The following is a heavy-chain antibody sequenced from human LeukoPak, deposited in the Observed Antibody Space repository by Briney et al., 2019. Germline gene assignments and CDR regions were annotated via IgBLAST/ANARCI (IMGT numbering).Heavy chain of an antibody. CDR2: IYYSGST. CDR1: GGSISSGGYY. V-gene: IGHV4-31*03. Sequence: PSETLSLTCTVSGGSISSGGYYWSWIRQHPGKGLEWIGYIYYSGSTYYDPSLKSRVTISVDTSKNQFSLKLSSVTAADTAVYYCARESDPRRGYSYGPLTYYFDYWGQGTLVTVSS. J-gene: IGHJ4*02. D-gene: IGHD5-18*01. CDR3: ARESDPRRGYSYGPLTYYFDY.